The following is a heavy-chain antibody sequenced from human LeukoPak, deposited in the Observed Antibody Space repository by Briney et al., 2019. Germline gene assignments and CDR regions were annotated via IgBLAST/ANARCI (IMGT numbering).Heavy chain of an antibody. CDR1: GGSISSYY. CDR2: IYASGST. D-gene: IGHD1-26*01. J-gene: IGHJ5*02. CDR3: ARDPRGIVGANHNWFDP. V-gene: IGHV4-4*07. Sequence: SETLSLTCTVSGGSISSYYWSWIRQPARKGLEWIGRIYASGSTNYNPSLKSRVTMSVDTSESQFSLKLIPVTAADTAVYYCARDPRGIVGANHNWFDPWGQGTLVTVSS.